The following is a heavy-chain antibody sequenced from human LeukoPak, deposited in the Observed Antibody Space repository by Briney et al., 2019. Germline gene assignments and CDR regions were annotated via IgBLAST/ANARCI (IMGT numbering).Heavy chain of an antibody. Sequence: SETLSLTCTVSGGSISSSYWSWIRQPPGKGLEWIGYIYYSGSTNYNPSLKSRVAISVDTSKNQFSLELSSVTAADTAVYYCARTRGALGYFDYWGQGTLVTVSS. V-gene: IGHV4-59*08. CDR3: ARTRGALGYFDY. D-gene: IGHD3-10*01. J-gene: IGHJ4*02. CDR2: IYYSGST. CDR1: GGSISSSY.